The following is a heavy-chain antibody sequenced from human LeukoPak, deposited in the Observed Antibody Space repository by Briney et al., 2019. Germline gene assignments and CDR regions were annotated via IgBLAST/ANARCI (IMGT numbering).Heavy chain of an antibody. CDR3: ARVDPPYYYGSGING. D-gene: IGHD3-10*01. CDR2: ISSSGSTI. J-gene: IGHJ4*02. V-gene: IGHV3-11*01. Sequence: GGSLRLSCAASGFTFGDYYMSWIRQAPGKGLEWVSYISSSGSTIYYADSVKGRFTISRDNAKNSLYLQMNSLRAEDTAVYYCARVDPPYYYGSGINGWGQGTLVTVSS. CDR1: GFTFGDYY.